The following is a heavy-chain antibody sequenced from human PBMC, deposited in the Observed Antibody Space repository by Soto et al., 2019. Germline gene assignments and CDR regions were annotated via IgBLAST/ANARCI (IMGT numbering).Heavy chain of an antibody. J-gene: IGHJ5*02. Sequence: SVKVSCKASGFTFTSSAMQWVRQARGQRLEWIGWIVVGSGNTNYAQKFQERVTITRDMSTSTAYMELSSLRSEDTAVYYCAASIGPQYCSSTSCRWFDPWGQGTLVTVS. CDR1: GFTFTSSA. CDR3: AASIGPQYCSSTSCRWFDP. V-gene: IGHV1-58*02. CDR2: IVVGSGNT. D-gene: IGHD2-2*01.